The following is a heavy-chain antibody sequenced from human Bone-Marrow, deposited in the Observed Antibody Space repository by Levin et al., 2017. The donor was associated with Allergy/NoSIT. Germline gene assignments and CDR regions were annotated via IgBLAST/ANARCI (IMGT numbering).Heavy chain of an antibody. Sequence: GESLKISCAASGFTFSSYAMTWVRQAPGKGLEWVSVIGGSGGSTYYADSVKGRFTISRDNSKNTLYLQMNSLRAEDTAVYYCAQAVVGGGGFGIWGQGTMVTVSS. CDR2: IGGSGGST. CDR3: AQAVVGGGGFGI. J-gene: IGHJ3*02. V-gene: IGHV3-23*01. D-gene: IGHD3-16*01. CDR1: GFTFSSYA.